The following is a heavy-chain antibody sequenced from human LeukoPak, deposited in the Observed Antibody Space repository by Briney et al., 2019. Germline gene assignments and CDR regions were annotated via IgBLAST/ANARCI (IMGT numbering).Heavy chain of an antibody. CDR3: ARGTYRTFYYYGSGSPLYAFDI. D-gene: IGHD3-10*01. J-gene: IGHJ3*02. CDR2: IYYSGST. V-gene: IGHV4-59*12. Sequence: SETLSLTCTVSGGSISSYYWSWIRQPPGKGLEWIGYIYYSGSTNYNPSLKSRVTISVDTSKNQFSLKLSSVTAADTAVYYCARGTYRTFYYYGSGSPLYAFDIWGQGTMVTVSS. CDR1: GGSISSYY.